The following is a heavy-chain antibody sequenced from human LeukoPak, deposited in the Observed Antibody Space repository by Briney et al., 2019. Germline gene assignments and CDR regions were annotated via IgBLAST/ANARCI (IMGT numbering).Heavy chain of an antibody. CDR3: ARTAVAGSYYFDY. V-gene: IGHV3-11*01. CDR1: GFTFSDYY. D-gene: IGHD6-19*01. Sequence: GGSLRLSCAASGFTFSDYYMSWIRQAPGKGLEWVSYISSSGSTIYYADSVKGRFTISRDNAKNSPYLQMNSLRAEDTAVYYCARTAVAGSYYFDYWGQGTLVTVSS. J-gene: IGHJ4*02. CDR2: ISSSGSTI.